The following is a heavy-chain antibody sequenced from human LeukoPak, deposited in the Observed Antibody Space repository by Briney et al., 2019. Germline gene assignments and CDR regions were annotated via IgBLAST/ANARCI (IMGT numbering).Heavy chain of an antibody. CDR3: ARDRAPVVITTDYFDY. CDR2: ISAYNDNT. Sequence: ASVKVSCKASGYTFTSYGISWVRQAPGQGLEWMGWISAYNDNTNYAQKLQGRVTMTTDTSTSTAYMELRSLRSDDTAVYYCARDRAPVVITTDYFDYWGQGTLVTVSS. CDR1: GYTFTSYG. D-gene: IGHD3-22*01. V-gene: IGHV1-18*01. J-gene: IGHJ4*02.